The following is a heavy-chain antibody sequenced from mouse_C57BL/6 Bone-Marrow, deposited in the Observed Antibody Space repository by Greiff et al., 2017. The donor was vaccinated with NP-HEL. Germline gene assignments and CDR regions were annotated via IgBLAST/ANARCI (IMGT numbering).Heavy chain of an antibody. CDR1: GYTFTDYE. V-gene: IGHV1-15*01. CDR2: IDPETGGT. Sequence: VQLQQSGAELVRPGASVTLSCKASGYTFTDYEMHWVKQTPVHGLEWIGAIDPETGGTAYNQKFKGKAILTADKSSSTAYMELRSLTSEDSAVYYCTRWGGARYFDVWGTGTTVTVSS. J-gene: IGHJ1*03. CDR3: TRWGGARYFDV.